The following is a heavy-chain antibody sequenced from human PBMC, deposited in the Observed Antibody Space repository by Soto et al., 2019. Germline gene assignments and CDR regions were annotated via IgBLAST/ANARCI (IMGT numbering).Heavy chain of an antibody. J-gene: IGHJ6*03. CDR3: AKDPRGSGSYYYYYMDV. D-gene: IGHD3-10*01. CDR1: GFTFSSYA. CDR2: ISGSGGST. V-gene: IGHV3-23*01. Sequence: LSLTCAASGFTFSSYAMSWVRQAPGKGLEWVSAISGSGGSTYYADSVKGRFTISRDNSKNTLYLQMNSLRAEDTAVYYCAKDPRGSGSYYYYYMDVWGKGTTVTVSS.